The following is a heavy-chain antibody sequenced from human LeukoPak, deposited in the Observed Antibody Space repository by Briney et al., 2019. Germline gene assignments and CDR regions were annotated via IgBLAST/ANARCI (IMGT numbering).Heavy chain of an antibody. CDR1: GYTFTSYD. D-gene: IGHD5-12*01. Sequence: ASVKVSCKASGYTFTSYDINWVRQATGQGLGWMGWMSPNSGNTGYAQKFQGRVTMTRNTSISTAYMELSSLRSEDTAVYYCARGGQVVATIIYYYYYMDVWGKGTTVTVSS. CDR2: MSPNSGNT. V-gene: IGHV1-8*01. J-gene: IGHJ6*03. CDR3: ARGGQVVATIIYYYYYMDV.